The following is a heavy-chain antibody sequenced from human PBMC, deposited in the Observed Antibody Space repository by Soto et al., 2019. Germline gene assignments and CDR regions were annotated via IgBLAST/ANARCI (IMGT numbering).Heavy chain of an antibody. V-gene: IGHV4-34*01. CDR2: INHSGST. CDR3: AKFYERDIEVEPAVIPADTGSDP. Sequence: SETLSLTCAVYGGSFSGYYWSWIRQPPGKGLEWIGEINHSGSTNYNPSLKSRVTISVDPSKNQFSLKLSSVTAADTAVYYCAKFYERDIEVEPAVIPADTGSDPRGKGPLATV. CDR1: GGSFSGYY. J-gene: IGHJ5*02. D-gene: IGHD2-2*02.